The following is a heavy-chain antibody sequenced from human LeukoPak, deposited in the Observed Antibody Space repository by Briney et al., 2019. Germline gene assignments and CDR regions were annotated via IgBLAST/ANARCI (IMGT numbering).Heavy chain of an antibody. CDR1: GYTFTSYD. J-gene: IGHJ5*02. V-gene: IGHV1-8*03. D-gene: IGHD3-3*01. CDR2: MNPNSGNT. CDR3: ARGSYYDFWSGLLTGFDP. Sequence: ASVKVSCKASGYTFTSYDINWVRQATGQGLEWMGWMNPNSGNTGYAQKFQGRVTITRNTSISTAYMELSSLRSEDTAVYYCARGSYYDFWSGLLTGFDPWGQGTLVTVSS.